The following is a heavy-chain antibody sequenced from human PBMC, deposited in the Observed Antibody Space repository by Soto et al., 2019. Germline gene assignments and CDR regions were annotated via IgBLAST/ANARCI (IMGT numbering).Heavy chain of an antibody. CDR2: TNPDSGGT. D-gene: IGHD3-10*01. CDR1: GYTFTDYY. J-gene: IGHJ4*02. Sequence: GVSVKVSCKASGYTFTDYYLHWVRQAPGQGLEWMGWTNPDSGGTNYAQKFQGRVTMTRDTSISTAYMELSRLRSDDTAVYYCARVQGSGSPYYFDSWGQGTLVTVSS. CDR3: ARVQGSGSPYYFDS. V-gene: IGHV1-2*02.